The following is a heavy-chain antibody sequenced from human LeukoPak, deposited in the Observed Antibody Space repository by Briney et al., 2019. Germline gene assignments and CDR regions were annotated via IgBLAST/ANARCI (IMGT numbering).Heavy chain of an antibody. CDR2: ISGSGGST. J-gene: IGHJ4*02. CDR3: AKRDYDILTGYYVWGSYRYTYCFDY. Sequence: GGSLRLSCAASGFTFSSYAMSWVRQAPGKGLEWVSAISGSGGSTYYADSVKGRFTISRDNSKNTLYLQMNSLRAEDTAVYYCAKRDYDILTGYYVWGSYRYTYCFDYWGQGTLVTVSS. V-gene: IGHV3-23*01. CDR1: GFTFSSYA. D-gene: IGHD3-16*02.